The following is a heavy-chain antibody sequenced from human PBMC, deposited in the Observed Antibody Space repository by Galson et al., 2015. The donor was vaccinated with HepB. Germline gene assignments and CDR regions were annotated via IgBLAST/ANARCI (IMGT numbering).Heavy chain of an antibody. CDR1: GFTFSSYA. CDR3: AREKRITMVRAGFRAFDI. D-gene: IGHD3-10*01. J-gene: IGHJ3*02. CDR2: ISYDGSNK. V-gene: IGHV3-30-3*01. Sequence: SLRLSCAASGFTFSSYAMHWVRQAPGKGLEWVAVISYDGSNKYYADSVKGRFTISRDNSKNTLYLQMNSLRAEDTAVYYCAREKRITMVRAGFRAFDIWGQGTMVTVSS.